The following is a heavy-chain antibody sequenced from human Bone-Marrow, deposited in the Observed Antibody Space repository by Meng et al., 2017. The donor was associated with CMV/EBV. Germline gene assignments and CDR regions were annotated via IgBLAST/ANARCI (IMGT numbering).Heavy chain of an antibody. D-gene: IGHD5/OR15-5a*01. CDR3: ARRTLFDYSGGFEI. Sequence: SGPTLVKPTETLTLTCTVSGFSLSNARMGVSWIRQPPGKALEWVALIFWNDDKRYSPSLKSRLTITKDTSKNQVVLKMTNMDPVDTATYYCARRTLFDYSGGFEIWGRGTMVTVSS. V-gene: IGHV2-5*01. CDR2: IFWNDDK. CDR1: GFSLSNARMG. J-gene: IGHJ3*02.